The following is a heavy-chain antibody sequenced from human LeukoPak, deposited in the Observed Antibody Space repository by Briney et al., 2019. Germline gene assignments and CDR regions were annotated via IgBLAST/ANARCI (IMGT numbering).Heavy chain of an antibody. J-gene: IGHJ4*02. CDR1: GFTFSSYG. V-gene: IGHV3-30*18. CDR2: ISYDGSNK. Sequence: GGSLRLSCAASGFTFSSYGMHWVRQAPGKGLEWVAVISYDGSNKYYADSVKGRFTISRDSSKNTLYLQMNSLRAEDTAVYYCAKGQMGPYYFDYWGQGTLVTVSS. CDR3: AKGQMGPYYFDY. D-gene: IGHD2-8*01.